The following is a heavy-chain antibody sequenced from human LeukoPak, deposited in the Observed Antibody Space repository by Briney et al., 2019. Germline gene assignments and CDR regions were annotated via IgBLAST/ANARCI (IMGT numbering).Heavy chain of an antibody. D-gene: IGHD3-16*01. V-gene: IGHV4-30-4*08. CDR1: GGSISSGDYY. CDR3: ARLWGPKFYMDV. CDR2: IYYSGST. Sequence: SQTLSLTCTVSGGSISSGDYYWSWIRQPPGKGLEWIGYIYYSGSTYYNPSLKSRVTISVDTSKNQFSLKLSSVTAADTAVYYCARLWGPKFYMDVWGKGTTVTVSS. J-gene: IGHJ6*03.